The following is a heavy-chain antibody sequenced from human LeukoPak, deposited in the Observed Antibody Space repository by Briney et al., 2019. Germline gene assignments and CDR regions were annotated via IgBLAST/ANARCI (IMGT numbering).Heavy chain of an antibody. D-gene: IGHD1-26*01. Sequence: PGGSLRLSCAASGFTVSSNYMSWVRQAPGKALEWLSVIYSGGSTYYADSVKGRFTISRDNSKNTLYLQMNSLRAEDTAVYYCAREKVGATTYFDYWGQGTLATVSS. V-gene: IGHV3-66*02. CDR2: IYSGGST. CDR1: GFTVSSNY. CDR3: AREKVGATTYFDY. J-gene: IGHJ4*02.